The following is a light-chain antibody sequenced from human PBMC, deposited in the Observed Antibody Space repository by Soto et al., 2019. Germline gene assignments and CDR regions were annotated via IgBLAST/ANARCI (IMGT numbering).Light chain of an antibody. Sequence: EIVMTQSPATLSVSPGERVTLSCWASQSVSSTLAWYQQKPGQAPRLLIYGASTRATGIPARFSGNGSGTEFTLTISRLQSEDFAVYYCQQYNNWPPHTFGQGTKVDI. J-gene: IGKJ2*01. V-gene: IGKV3-15*01. CDR3: QQYNNWPPHT. CDR1: QSVSST. CDR2: GAS.